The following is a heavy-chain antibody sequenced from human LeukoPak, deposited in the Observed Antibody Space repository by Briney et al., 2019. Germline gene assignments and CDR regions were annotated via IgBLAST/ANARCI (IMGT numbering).Heavy chain of an antibody. V-gene: IGHV1-2*02. J-gene: IGHJ4*02. Sequence: GASVKVSCKASGYTFTGYYMHWVRQAPGQGLEWMGWINPNSGGTNYAQKFQGRVTMTRDTSISTAYMELSRLRSDDTAVYYCARALRRGYSSSSESDYWGQGTLVTVSS. CDR2: INPNSGGT. D-gene: IGHD6-6*01. CDR3: ARALRRGYSSSSESDY. CDR1: GYTFTGYY.